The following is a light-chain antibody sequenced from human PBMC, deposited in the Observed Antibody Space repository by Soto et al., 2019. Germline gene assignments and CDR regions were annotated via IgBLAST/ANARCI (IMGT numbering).Light chain of an antibody. CDR2: DVS. CDR3: SSYTSSSTRV. Sequence: QSALTQPASVSGSPGQSITISCTGTSSDVGGYNYVSWYQQHPGKAPKLMIYDVSNRPSGVSNRFSGSKSGNTASLTISGLQAEDEAEYYCSSYTSSSTRVFGTGTKLTVI. J-gene: IGLJ1*01. CDR1: SSDVGGYNY. V-gene: IGLV2-14*01.